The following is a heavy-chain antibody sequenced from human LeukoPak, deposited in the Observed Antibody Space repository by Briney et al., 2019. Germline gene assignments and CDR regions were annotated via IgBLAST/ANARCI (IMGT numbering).Heavy chain of an antibody. CDR2: INPSSGGT. V-gene: IGHV1-2*02. Sequence: GASVKVSCKASGYTFTDYYMHWVRQAPGQGLEWMGWINPSSGGTKYAQKFQGRVTMTRDTSISTAYMELSRLRSDDTAVYYCASMIGTSAFDYWGQGTLVTVSS. CDR1: GYTFTDYY. J-gene: IGHJ4*02. D-gene: IGHD3-16*01. CDR3: ASMIGTSAFDY.